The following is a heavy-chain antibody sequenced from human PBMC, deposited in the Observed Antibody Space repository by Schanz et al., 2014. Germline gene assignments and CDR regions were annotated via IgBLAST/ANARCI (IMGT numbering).Heavy chain of an antibody. V-gene: IGHV1-18*01. D-gene: IGHD3-16*01. CDR3: ARAHVATTDYDYFFYYLDV. CDR2: ISAQTGDT. J-gene: IGHJ6*03. CDR1: GYTFTAYG. Sequence: VQSVHSGTEVQKLGASVKVSCQTSGYTFTAYGINWVRQAPGQGLEWIGWISAQTGDTRDAQKMQGRVTMTSDVSSTTAVLELRSIRYDDAAVYYYARAHVATTDYDYFFYYLDVWATGITVIVSS.